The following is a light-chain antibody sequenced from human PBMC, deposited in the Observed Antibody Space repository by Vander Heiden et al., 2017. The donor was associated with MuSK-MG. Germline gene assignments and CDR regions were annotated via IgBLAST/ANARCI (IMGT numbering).Light chain of an antibody. CDR3: HQDCTTPYT. CDR1: QSGLYSSNNKNC. V-gene: IGKV4-1*01. CDR2: WAS. J-gene: IGKJ2*01. Sequence: DIVVTQSTDSLAVSLGERATINCKSSQSGLYSSNNKNCLAWYQQSPGQPPNLLIYWASTPDAGLPDRFSGSWSATDFTLSISILHADDVAVYYCHQDCTTPYTFGRGTKLEI.